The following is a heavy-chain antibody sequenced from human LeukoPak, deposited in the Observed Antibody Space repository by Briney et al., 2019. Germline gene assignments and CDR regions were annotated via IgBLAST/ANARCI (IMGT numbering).Heavy chain of an antibody. CDR1: GFTFSDYD. CDR3: ARDGRGYYGDFDY. J-gene: IGHJ4*02. D-gene: IGHD3-22*01. V-gene: IGHV3-11*01. CDR2: ISSDGSTI. Sequence: PAGSLSLSCSVSGFTFSDYDMDWIRQPPGKGLEWVSYISSDGSTIYDANSVKGRFFISRDNASTSLYLQMTSLRAEDTAVYYCARDGRGYYGDFDYWGQGTLVTVSS.